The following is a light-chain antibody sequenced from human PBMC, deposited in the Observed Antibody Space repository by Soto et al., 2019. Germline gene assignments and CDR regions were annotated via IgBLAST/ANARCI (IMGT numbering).Light chain of an antibody. CDR3: LQHSDYPFT. CDR2: SAS. Sequence: DIQMTQSPSSLSASVGDRVTITCRASRGIRDALGWYQQKAGKVPKRLIYSASSLQRGVPPRFSGSGSETEFTLTISSLQPEDFATYYCLQHSDYPFTFGQGTRLE. V-gene: IGKV1-17*01. J-gene: IGKJ2*01. CDR1: RGIRDA.